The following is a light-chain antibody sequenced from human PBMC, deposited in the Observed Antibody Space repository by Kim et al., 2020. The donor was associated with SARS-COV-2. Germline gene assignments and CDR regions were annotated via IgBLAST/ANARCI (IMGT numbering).Light chain of an antibody. J-gene: IGKJ1*01. CDR2: RAS. V-gene: IGKV3-20*01. Sequence: SPGDRVTLSCRASQVVSSSYLAWYQQKPGQAPRLLIYRASRRATGVPDRFSGSGSGTDFTLTISRLEPEDFAVYHCQQCGNSPWSFGQGTKVDIK. CDR3: QQCGNSPWS. CDR1: QVVSSSY.